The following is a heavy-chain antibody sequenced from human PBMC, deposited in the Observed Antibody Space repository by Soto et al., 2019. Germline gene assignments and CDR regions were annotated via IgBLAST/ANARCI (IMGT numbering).Heavy chain of an antibody. D-gene: IGHD1-20*01. Sequence: GGSLRLSCAASGFTFSSYWMHWVRQAPGKGLVWVSRINSDGSSTSYADSVKGRFTISRDNAKNTLYLQMNSLRAEDTAVYYCARDLKDPYNWNQGSYYYYYYGMDVWGQGTTVTVSS. CDR2: INSDGSST. V-gene: IGHV3-74*01. CDR3: ARDLKDPYNWNQGSYYYYYYGMDV. J-gene: IGHJ6*02. CDR1: GFTFSSYW.